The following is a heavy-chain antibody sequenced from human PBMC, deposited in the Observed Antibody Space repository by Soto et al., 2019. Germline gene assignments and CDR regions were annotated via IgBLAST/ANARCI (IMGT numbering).Heavy chain of an antibody. J-gene: IGHJ5*02. Sequence: SETLSLTCTVSGGSISSYYWSWIRQPPGKGLEWIGYIYYSGSTNYNPSLKSRVTISVDTSKNQFSLKLSSVTAADTAVYYCARRSGYDFYWFDPWGQGTLVTVSS. D-gene: IGHD5-12*01. CDR3: ARRSGYDFYWFDP. CDR1: GGSISSYY. CDR2: IYYSGST. V-gene: IGHV4-59*08.